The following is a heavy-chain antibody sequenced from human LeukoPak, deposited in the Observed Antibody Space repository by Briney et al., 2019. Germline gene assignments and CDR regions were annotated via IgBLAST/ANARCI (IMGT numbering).Heavy chain of an antibody. J-gene: IGHJ4*02. D-gene: IGHD3-10*01. CDR3: AKDAELLWFGELSTANYFDY. V-gene: IGHV3-30*18. CDR1: GFTFSSYG. CDR2: ISYDGSNK. Sequence: GRSLRLSCAASGFTFSSYGMHWVRQAPGKGLEWVAVISYDGSNKYYADSVKGRFTISRDNSKNTLYLQMNSLRAEDTAVYYCAKDAELLWFGELSTANYFDYWGQGTLVTVSS.